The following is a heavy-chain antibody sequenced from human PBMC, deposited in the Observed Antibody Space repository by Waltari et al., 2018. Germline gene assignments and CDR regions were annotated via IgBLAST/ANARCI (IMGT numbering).Heavy chain of an antibody. CDR3: RIAALTDY. J-gene: IGHJ4*02. D-gene: IGHD6-6*01. V-gene: IGHV4-34*01. Sequence: QVQLQQWGAGLLKPSETLSLTCAVYGGSFSVHYWSWIRQPPGKGLEWIGEINHSGSTNYNPSLKSRVTISVDTSKNQFSLKLSSVTAADTAVYYCRIAALTDYWGQGTLVTVSS. CDR2: INHSGST. CDR1: GGSFSVHY.